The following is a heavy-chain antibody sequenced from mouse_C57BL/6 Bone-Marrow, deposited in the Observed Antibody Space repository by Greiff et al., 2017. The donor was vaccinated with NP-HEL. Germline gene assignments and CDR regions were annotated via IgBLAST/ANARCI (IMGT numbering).Heavy chain of an antibody. CDR1: GFTFSDAW. J-gene: IGHJ3*01. Sequence: EVKVEESGGGLVQPGGSMKLSCAASGFTFSDAWMDWVRQSPEKGLEWVAEIRHKANNHATYYAESVKGRFTISRDDSKSSVYLQMNSLRAEDTGIYYCAWFAYWGQGTLVTVSA. CDR2: IRHKANNHAT. CDR3: AWFAY. V-gene: IGHV6-6*01.